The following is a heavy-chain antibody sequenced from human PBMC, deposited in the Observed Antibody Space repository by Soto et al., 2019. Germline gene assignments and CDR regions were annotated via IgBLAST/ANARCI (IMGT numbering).Heavy chain of an antibody. CDR3: AKDLVEGVPY. D-gene: IGHD1-26*01. CDR2: IVGSGRSA. J-gene: IGHJ4*02. CDR1: GFTFSNYA. Sequence: GWSLRLSCTASGFTFSNYALSWVRQSPGKGLEWVSAIVGSGRSAYYADSVKGRFTMSRDNSKNILYLQMNNLRAEDTDVYYCAKDLVEGVPYGGQGT. V-gene: IGHV3-23*01.